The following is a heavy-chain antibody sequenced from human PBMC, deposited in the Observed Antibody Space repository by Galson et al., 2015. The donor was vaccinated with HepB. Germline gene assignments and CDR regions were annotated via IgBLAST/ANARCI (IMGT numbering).Heavy chain of an antibody. J-gene: IGHJ6*03. CDR2: INPNSGGT. V-gene: IGHV1-2*06. CDR1: GYTFTGYY. CDR3: ARGGTVYYYYCYMDV. D-gene: IGHD4-17*01. Sequence: SVKVSCKASGYTFTGYYMHWVRQAPGQGLEWMGRINPNSGGTNYAQRFQGRVTMTRDTSISTAYMELSRLRSDDTAVYYCARGGTVYYYYCYMDVWGKGTTVTVSS.